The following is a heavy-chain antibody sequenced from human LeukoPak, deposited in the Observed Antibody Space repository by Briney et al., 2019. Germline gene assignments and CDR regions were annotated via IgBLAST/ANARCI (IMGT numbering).Heavy chain of an antibody. CDR3: ARIPTMTFFDY. CDR1: GGSISSYY. Sequence: SETLSLTCTVSGGSISSYYWSWIRQPPGKGLEWIGYIYYSGSTNYNPSLKSRVTITVDTSKNQFSLKLSSVTAADTAVYYCARIPTMTFFDYWGQGTLVTVSS. D-gene: IGHD4-17*01. CDR2: IYYSGST. J-gene: IGHJ4*02. V-gene: IGHV4-59*08.